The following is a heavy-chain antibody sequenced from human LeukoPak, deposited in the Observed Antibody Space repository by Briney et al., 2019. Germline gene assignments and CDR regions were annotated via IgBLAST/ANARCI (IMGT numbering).Heavy chain of an antibody. CDR3: ANSGCSSTSCYLYYFDY. J-gene: IGHJ4*02. D-gene: IGHD2-2*01. Sequence: GGSLRLSCAASGFTFSSYGMHWVRQAPGKGLERVAFIRYDGSNKYYADSVKGRFTISRDNSKNTLYLQMNSLRAEDTAVYYCANSGCSSTSCYLYYFDYWGQGTLVTVSS. V-gene: IGHV3-30*02. CDR1: GFTFSSYG. CDR2: IRYDGSNK.